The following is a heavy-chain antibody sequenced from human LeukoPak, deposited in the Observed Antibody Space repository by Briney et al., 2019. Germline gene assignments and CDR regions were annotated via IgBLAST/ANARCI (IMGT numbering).Heavy chain of an antibody. V-gene: IGHV3-21*06. J-gene: IGHJ4*02. CDR3: AKDGGRYRFDY. D-gene: IGHD3-16*02. CDR1: GFTFSSYS. CDR2: ISRSSSYI. Sequence: GGSLRLSCVASGFTFSSYSMNWVRQAPGKGLEWVSSISRSSSYIYYADSVKGRFTISRDNAKNSLYLQMNSLRVEDTAVYFCAKDGGRYRFDYWGQGTLVTVSS.